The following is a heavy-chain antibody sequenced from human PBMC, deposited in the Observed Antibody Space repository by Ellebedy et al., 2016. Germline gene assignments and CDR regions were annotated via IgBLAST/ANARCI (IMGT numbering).Heavy chain of an antibody. V-gene: IGHV3-7*04. CDR2: IKQDGSEK. Sequence: GESLKISCAASGFTFSSYAMSWVRQAPGKGLEWVANIKQDGSEKYYVDSVKGRFTISRDNAKNSLYLQMNSLRAEDTAVYYCARESPSSGWYPPLSYYYYGMDVWGQGTTVTVSS. CDR1: GFTFSSYA. D-gene: IGHD6-19*01. J-gene: IGHJ6*02. CDR3: ARESPSSGWYPPLSYYYYGMDV.